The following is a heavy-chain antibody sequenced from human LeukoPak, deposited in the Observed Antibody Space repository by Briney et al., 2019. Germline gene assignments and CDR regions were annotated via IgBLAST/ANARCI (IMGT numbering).Heavy chain of an antibody. CDR2: ISSSSTTR. D-gene: IGHD4-17*01. CDR1: GFTFSSYS. J-gene: IGHJ4*02. Sequence: GGSLRLSCAASGFTFSSYSMNWVRRAPGKGLEWVAYISSSSTTRYYVDSVKGRFTISRDNGKNSLYLQMNSLRAEETAVYYCARNYGDYGYEDYWGQGTLVTVSS. V-gene: IGHV3-48*01. CDR3: ARNYGDYGYEDY.